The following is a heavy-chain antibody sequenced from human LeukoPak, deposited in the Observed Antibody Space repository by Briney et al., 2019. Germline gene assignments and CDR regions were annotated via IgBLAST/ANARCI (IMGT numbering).Heavy chain of an antibody. Sequence: PGGSLRLSCAASGFTFSSYAMTWVRQAPGKGLEWVSAISGSGGSTYYADSVKGRFTISRDNSKNTLYLQMNSLRAEDTAVYYCAKTGWGETITSRFDYWGQGTLVTVSS. CDR1: GFTFSSYA. V-gene: IGHV3-23*01. D-gene: IGHD5-12*01. J-gene: IGHJ4*02. CDR2: ISGSGGST. CDR3: AKTGWGETITSRFDY.